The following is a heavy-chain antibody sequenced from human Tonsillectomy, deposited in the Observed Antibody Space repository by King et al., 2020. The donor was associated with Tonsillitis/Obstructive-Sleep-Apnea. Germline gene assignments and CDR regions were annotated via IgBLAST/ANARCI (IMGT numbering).Heavy chain of an antibody. CDR1: GFTFSSYW. V-gene: IGHV3-74*01. CDR3: ARGDFRSGFPIGY. Sequence: VQLVESGGGLVQPGGSLRLSCAASGFTFSSYWMHWVRQAPGKGLVCVSRINSDGSGTTYADSVKGRFTISRDNAKNTLYLQTNSLRAEDTAVYYCARGDFRSGFPIGYWGQGTLVTVSS. CDR2: INSDGSGT. J-gene: IGHJ4*02. D-gene: IGHD3-3*01.